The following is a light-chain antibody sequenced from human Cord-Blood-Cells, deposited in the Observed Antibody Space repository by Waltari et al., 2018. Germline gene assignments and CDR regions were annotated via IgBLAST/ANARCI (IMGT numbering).Light chain of an antibody. CDR1: SRDVGGYTL. V-gene: IGLV2-23*01. CDR3: CSYAGSSTEV. CDR2: EGS. J-gene: IGLJ1*01. Sequence: QSALTQPASVSGSPGQSITISCTGTSRDVGGYTLVSWYQQQPGKAHKLMIYEGSKRPSGVSNRFSGSKSGNTASLTISGLQAEDEADYYCCSYAGSSTEVFGTGTKVTVL.